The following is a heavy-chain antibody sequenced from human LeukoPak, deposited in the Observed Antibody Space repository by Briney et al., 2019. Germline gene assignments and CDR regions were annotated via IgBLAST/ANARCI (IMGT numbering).Heavy chain of an antibody. Sequence: GGSLRLSCAASGFMFDDYAMHWVRQAPGKGLEWVSGISWNSGRRGYADSVKGRFTISRDNAKNSLYLQMNSLRAEDTALYYCAKWTSYYYDSSGYSDYWGQGTLVTVSS. D-gene: IGHD3-22*01. CDR1: GFMFDDYA. CDR3: AKWTSYYYDSSGYSDY. V-gene: IGHV3-9*01. CDR2: ISWNSGRR. J-gene: IGHJ4*02.